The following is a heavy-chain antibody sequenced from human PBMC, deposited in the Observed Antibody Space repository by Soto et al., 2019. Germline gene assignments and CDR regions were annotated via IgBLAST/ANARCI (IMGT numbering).Heavy chain of an antibody. CDR1: GYSFTSYW. Sequence: PGESLKISCKGSGYSFTSYWIGWVRQIPWKGLEWMGVIYPGDSDTRYSPSFQGQVTISADKSISTAYLQWSSLKASDTAMYFCARREVATYYYGMDVWGQGTTVTVSS. CDR3: ARREVATYYYGMDV. D-gene: IGHD2-15*01. CDR2: IYPGDSDT. V-gene: IGHV5-51*01. J-gene: IGHJ6*02.